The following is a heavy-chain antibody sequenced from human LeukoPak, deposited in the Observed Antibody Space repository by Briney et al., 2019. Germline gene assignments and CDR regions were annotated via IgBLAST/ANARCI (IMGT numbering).Heavy chain of an antibody. CDR1: GDSMTNTDYY. J-gene: IGHJ4*02. CDR2: IYTVGIT. CDR3: ARGYSSGWYYFDY. D-gene: IGHD6-19*01. Sequence: SETLSLTCTVSGDSMTNTDYYWTWIRQPAGKRLEWIGRIYTVGITDYNPSLKSRVTISVDTSKNQFSLKLSSVTAADTAVYYCARGYSSGWYYFDYWGQGTLVTVSS. V-gene: IGHV4-61*02.